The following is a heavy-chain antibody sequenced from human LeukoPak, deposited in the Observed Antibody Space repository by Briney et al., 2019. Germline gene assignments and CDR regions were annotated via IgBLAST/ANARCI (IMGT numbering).Heavy chain of an antibody. Sequence: GASVKVSCKASGYTFTGYYMHWVRQAPGQGLEWMGWINPNSGGTNYAQKFQGWVTMTRDTSISTAYMELGRLRSDDTAVYYCARSASYGDYLDYWGQGTLVTVSS. CDR3: ARSASYGDYLDY. V-gene: IGHV1-2*04. CDR2: INPNSGGT. J-gene: IGHJ4*02. CDR1: GYTFTGYY. D-gene: IGHD4-17*01.